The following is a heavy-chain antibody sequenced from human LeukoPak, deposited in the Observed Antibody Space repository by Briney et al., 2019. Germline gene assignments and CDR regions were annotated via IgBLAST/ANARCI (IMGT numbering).Heavy chain of an antibody. CDR1: GGSFSGYY. CDR3: ARGREDIVVVPAAIGPDY. CDR2: INHSGST. J-gene: IGHJ4*02. V-gene: IGHV4-34*01. Sequence: PSETLSLTCAVYGGSFSGYYWSWIRQPPGKGLEWIGEINHSGSTNYNPSLKSRVTISVDTSKNQFSLKLSSVTAADTAVYHCARGREDIVVVPAAIGPDYWGQGTLVTVSS. D-gene: IGHD2-2*01.